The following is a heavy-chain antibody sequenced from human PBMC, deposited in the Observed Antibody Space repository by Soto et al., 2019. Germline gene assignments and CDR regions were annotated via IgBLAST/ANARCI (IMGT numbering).Heavy chain of an antibody. Sequence: QVQLVESGGGVVQPGRSLSLSCAASGFTFSSYGMHWVRQAPGKGLEWVAIISYDGSNKYYADSVKGRFTISRDNAKNTLYLKMNRLRAEDTAVYYCAKEGQYYDILTGYRSYFGMDVWGQATTVTVPS. CDR1: GFTFSSYG. CDR2: ISYDGSNK. J-gene: IGHJ6*02. V-gene: IGHV3-30*18. CDR3: AKEGQYYDILTGYRSYFGMDV. D-gene: IGHD3-9*01.